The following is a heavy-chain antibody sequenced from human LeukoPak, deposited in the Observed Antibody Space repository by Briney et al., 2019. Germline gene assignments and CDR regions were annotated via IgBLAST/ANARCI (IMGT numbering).Heavy chain of an antibody. V-gene: IGHV3-30-3*01. CDR2: ISYDGSNK. D-gene: IGHD3-22*01. CDR3: ARSYTNYYDSSGYYYNYGMDV. J-gene: IGHJ6*02. CDR1: RFTFSNYA. Sequence: GGSLRLSCAASRFTFSNYAMHWVRQAPGKGLEGVAVISYDGSNKYYADSVKGRFTISRDNSRNTVYMEMNSLRAEDTAVYYYARSYTNYYDSSGYYYNYGMDVWGQGTTVTVSS.